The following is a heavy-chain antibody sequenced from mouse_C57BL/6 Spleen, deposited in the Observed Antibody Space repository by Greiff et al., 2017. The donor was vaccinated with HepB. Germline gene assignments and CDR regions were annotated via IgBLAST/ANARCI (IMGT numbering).Heavy chain of an antibody. J-gene: IGHJ3*01. CDR2: INPGSGGT. Sequence: QVQLQQSGAELVRPGTSVKVSCKASGYAFTNYLIEWVKQRPGQGLEWIGVINPGSGGTNYNEKFKGKATLTADKSSSTAYMQLSSLTSEDSAVYFCARWGVVAPAYWGQGTLVTVSA. CDR1: GYAFTNYL. CDR3: ARWGVVAPAY. D-gene: IGHD1-1*01. V-gene: IGHV1-54*01.